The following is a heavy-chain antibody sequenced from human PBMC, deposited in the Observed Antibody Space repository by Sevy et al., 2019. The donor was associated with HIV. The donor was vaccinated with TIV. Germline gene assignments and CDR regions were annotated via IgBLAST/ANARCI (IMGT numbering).Heavy chain of an antibody. J-gene: IGHJ6*02. Sequence: ASVKVSCKASGYTFSSYGISWVRQAPGQGLEWMGWISDYNGYQNYAHKFQGRVTMSTETSTRTAYMELRSLRSDDTAVYFCAREGYYYRSGTYRPPNYYGMDVWGQGTAVTVSS. CDR2: ISDYNGYQ. CDR1: GYTFSSYG. D-gene: IGHD3-10*01. CDR3: AREGYYYRSGTYRPPNYYGMDV. V-gene: IGHV1-18*01.